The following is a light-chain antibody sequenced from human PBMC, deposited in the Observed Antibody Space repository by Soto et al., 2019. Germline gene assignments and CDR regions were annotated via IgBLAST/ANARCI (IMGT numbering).Light chain of an antibody. CDR2: AAS. J-gene: IGKJ5*01. CDR3: QQSYSTPPIT. V-gene: IGKV1-39*01. CDR1: QSISSY. Sequence: DIQITQSPSSLSASVGDRVTITCRASQSISSYLNWYQQKPWNAPKLLIYAASILQSGVPSRLSGSGSGTDFTLTISSLQPEDFATYYCQQSYSTPPITFGQGTRLRL.